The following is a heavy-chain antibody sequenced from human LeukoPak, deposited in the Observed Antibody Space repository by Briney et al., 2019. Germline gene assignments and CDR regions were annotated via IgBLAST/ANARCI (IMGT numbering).Heavy chain of an antibody. CDR1: GGSISSSSYY. CDR3: ARGIDGSGSYYTFDY. D-gene: IGHD3-10*01. CDR2: IYYSGST. Sequence: PSETLSLTCTVSGGSISSSSYYWGWIRQPPGKGLEWIGSIYYSGSTYYNPSLKSRVTISVDTSKNQFSLKLSSVTAADTAVYYCARGIDGSGSYYTFDYWGQGTLVTVSS. J-gene: IGHJ4*02. V-gene: IGHV4-39*07.